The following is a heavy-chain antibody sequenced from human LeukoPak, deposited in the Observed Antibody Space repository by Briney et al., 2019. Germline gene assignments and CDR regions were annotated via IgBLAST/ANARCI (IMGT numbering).Heavy chain of an antibody. Sequence: SETLSLTCAVYGSFSDHSWSWVRQPPGKGLEWIGEIDEKRRTSYSPSLTSRVTMSVDTSKNQFSLKLSSVTAADTAVYFRARHGGPYTWYPYYYYYMDVWGKGTSVTVSS. V-gene: IGHV4-34*01. CDR2: IDEKRRT. CDR3: ARHGGPYTWYPYYYYYMDV. D-gene: IGHD6-13*01. J-gene: IGHJ6*03. CDR1: GSFSDHS.